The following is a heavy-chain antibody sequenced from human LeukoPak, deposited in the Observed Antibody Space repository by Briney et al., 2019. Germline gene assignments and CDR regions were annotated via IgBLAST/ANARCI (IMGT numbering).Heavy chain of an antibody. CDR3: AREWGDYDILTGYSQSCAFDI. Sequence: ASVKVSCKASGYTFTSYYMHWVRQAPGQGLEWMGIINPSGGSTSYAQKFQGRVTMTRDTSTSTVYMELSSLRSEDTAVYYCAREWGDYDILTGYSQSCAFDIWGQGTMVTVSS. J-gene: IGHJ3*02. V-gene: IGHV1-46*01. CDR2: INPSGGST. D-gene: IGHD3-9*01. CDR1: GYTFTSYY.